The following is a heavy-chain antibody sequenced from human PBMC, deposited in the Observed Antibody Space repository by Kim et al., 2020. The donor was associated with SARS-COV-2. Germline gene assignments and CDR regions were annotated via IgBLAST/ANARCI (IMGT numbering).Heavy chain of an antibody. CDR2: ISWDGGTT. CDR3: AKDIGSKYADRALDH. V-gene: IGHV3-43*01. D-gene: IGHD4-4*01. CDR1: GFTFDHYT. Sequence: GGSLRLSCVASGFTFDHYTMHWVRQPPGKGLEWVSLISWDGGTTYYADSVKGRFSISRDNSKNSLYLQMNSLRIEDTAFYYCAKDIGSKYADRALDHRGQGTLVTVSS. J-gene: IGHJ4*02.